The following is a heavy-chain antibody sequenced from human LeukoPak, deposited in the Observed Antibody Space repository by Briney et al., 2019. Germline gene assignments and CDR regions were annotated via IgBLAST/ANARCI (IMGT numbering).Heavy chain of an antibody. CDR3: ARALAWGGSSYSYYYMDV. D-gene: IGHD1-26*01. CDR2: INPNSGNA. CDR1: GYTFSDYD. Sequence: GASVKVSCKASGYTFSDYDINWVRQATGQGLEWMGRINPNSGNAGYAQKFQGRVTMTRNTSISTAYMELSSLRSEDTAVYYCARALAWGGSSYSYYYMDVWDKGTTVTVSS. J-gene: IGHJ6*03. V-gene: IGHV1-8*01.